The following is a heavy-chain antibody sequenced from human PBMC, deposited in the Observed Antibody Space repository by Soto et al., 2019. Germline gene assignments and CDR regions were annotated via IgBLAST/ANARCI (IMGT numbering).Heavy chain of an antibody. D-gene: IGHD1-26*01. Sequence: SETLSLTCTVSGGSIYTYSWTWLRQPAGKGLEWIGHIYSSGSANYNPSLKSRVSMSVDTSKNQFSLKLNSVTAADTAVYYCETIVGANDYWGQGPLVTVSS. J-gene: IGHJ4*02. CDR3: ETIVGANDY. CDR1: GGSIYTYS. V-gene: IGHV4-4*07. CDR2: IYSSGSA.